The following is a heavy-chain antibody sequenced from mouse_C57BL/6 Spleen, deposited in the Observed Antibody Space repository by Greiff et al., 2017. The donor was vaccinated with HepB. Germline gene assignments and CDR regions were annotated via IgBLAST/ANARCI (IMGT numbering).Heavy chain of an antibody. D-gene: IGHD2-1*01. CDR2: IYPGDGDT. J-gene: IGHJ2*01. CDR3: ARGGYYGNYGVFDY. Sequence: QVQLKESGAELVKPGASVKISCKASGYAFSSYWMNWVKQRPGKGLEWIGQIYPGDGDTNYNGKFKGKATLTADKSSSTAYMQLSSLTSEDSAVYFCARGGYYGNYGVFDYWGQGTTLTVSS. V-gene: IGHV1-80*01. CDR1: GYAFSSYW.